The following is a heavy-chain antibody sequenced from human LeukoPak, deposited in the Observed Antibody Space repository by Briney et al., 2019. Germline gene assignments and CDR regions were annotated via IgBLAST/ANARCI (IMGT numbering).Heavy chain of an antibody. D-gene: IGHD2-2*02. CDR3: ARAGVGVYCSSTSCYTGVDY. CDR1: GGTFSSYA. V-gene: IGHV1-69*01. J-gene: IGHJ4*02. Sequence: SVKVSCKASGGTFSSYAISWVRQAPGQGLEWMGGIIPIFGTANYAQKIQGRVTITADESTSTAYLELSRLRSEDTAVYYCARAGVGVYCSSTSCYTGVDYWGQGTLVTVSS. CDR2: IIPIFGTA.